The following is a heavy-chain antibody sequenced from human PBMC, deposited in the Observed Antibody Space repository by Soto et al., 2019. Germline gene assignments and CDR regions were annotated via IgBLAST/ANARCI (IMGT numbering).Heavy chain of an antibody. CDR2: ISYDGSNK. D-gene: IGHD1-7*01. J-gene: IGHJ4*02. CDR3: ARVDKLELRRPGY. Sequence: VQLVESGGGVVQPGRSLRLSCAASGFTFSSYAMHWVRQAPGKGLEWVAVISYDGSNKYYADSVKGRFTISRDNSKNTLYLQMNSLRAEDTAVYYCARVDKLELRRPGYWGQGTLVTVSS. CDR1: GFTFSSYA. V-gene: IGHV3-30-3*01.